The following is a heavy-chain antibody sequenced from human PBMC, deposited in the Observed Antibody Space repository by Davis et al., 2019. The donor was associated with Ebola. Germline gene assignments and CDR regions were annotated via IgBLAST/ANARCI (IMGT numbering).Heavy chain of an antibody. J-gene: IGHJ3*02. D-gene: IGHD3-3*01. CDR3: AASPPRDFWSGYPHDAFDI. CDR1: GFTFTSSA. Sequence: AASVKVSCKASGFTFTSSAMQWVRQARGQRLEWIGWIVVGSGNTNYAQKFQERVTITRDMSTSTAYMELSSLRSEDTAVYYCAASPPRDFWSGYPHDAFDIWGQGTMATVSS. CDR2: IVVGSGNT. V-gene: IGHV1-58*02.